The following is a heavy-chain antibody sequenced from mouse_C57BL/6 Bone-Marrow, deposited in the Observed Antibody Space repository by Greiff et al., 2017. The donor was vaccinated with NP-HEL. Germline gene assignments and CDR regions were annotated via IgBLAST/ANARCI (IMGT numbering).Heavy chain of an antibody. V-gene: IGHV1-61*01. CDR2: IYPSDSET. D-gene: IGHD1-1*01. Sequence: QVQLQQPGAELVRPGSSVKLSCKASGYTFTSYWMDWVKQRPGQGLEWIGNIYPSDSETHYNQKFKDKATLTVDKSSSTAYMQLSSLTSEDSAVYYCARLPSITTVVVDWGQGTLVTVSA. CDR1: GYTFTSYW. J-gene: IGHJ3*01. CDR3: ARLPSITTVVVD.